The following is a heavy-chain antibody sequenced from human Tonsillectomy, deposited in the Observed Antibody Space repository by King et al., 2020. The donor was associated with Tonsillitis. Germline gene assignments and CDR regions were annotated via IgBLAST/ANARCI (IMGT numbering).Heavy chain of an antibody. D-gene: IGHD2-2*01. CDR3: AVQYCSSTRCYFDAFDI. CDR2: ISSSSSTI. CDR1: GFTFSSYS. J-gene: IGHJ3*02. V-gene: IGHV3-48*01. Sequence: VQLVESGGGLVQPGGSLRLSCAASGFTFSSYSMNWVRQAPGKGLEWVSYISSSSSTIYYADSVKGRFTISRDNAKNSLYLQMNSLRAEDTAVYYCAVQYCSSTRCYFDAFDIWGKGTMVTVSS.